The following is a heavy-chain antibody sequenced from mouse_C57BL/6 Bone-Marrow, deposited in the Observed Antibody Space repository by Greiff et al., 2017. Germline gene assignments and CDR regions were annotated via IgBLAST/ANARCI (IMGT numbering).Heavy chain of an antibody. V-gene: IGHV5-6*01. J-gene: IGHJ1*03. CDR3: ARPRRYFDV. Sequence: EVQGVESGGDLVKPGGSLKLSCAASGFTFSSYGMSWVRQTPDKRLEWVATISSGGSYTYYPASVKGRFTITRDNAKNTLYLQMSSLKSEDTAMYYCARPRRYFDVWGTGTTVTVSS. CDR2: ISSGGSYT. D-gene: IGHD3-1*01. CDR1: GFTFSSYG.